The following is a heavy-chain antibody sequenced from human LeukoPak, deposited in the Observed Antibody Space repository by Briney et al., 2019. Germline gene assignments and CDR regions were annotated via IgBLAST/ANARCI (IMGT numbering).Heavy chain of an antibody. CDR1: GGTFSSYA. J-gene: IGHJ4*02. CDR2: IIPIFGTA. CDR3: ARDSGVLRFGESLRN. D-gene: IGHD3-10*01. V-gene: IGHV1-69*13. Sequence: SVKVSCKASGGTFSSYAISWARQAPGQGLEWMGGIIPIFGTANYAQKFQGRVTITADESTSTAYMELSSLRSEDTAVYYCARDSGVLRFGESLRNWGQGTLVTVSS.